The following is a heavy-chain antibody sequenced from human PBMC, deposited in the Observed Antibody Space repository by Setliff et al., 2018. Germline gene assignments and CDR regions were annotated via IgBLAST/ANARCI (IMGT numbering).Heavy chain of an antibody. J-gene: IGHJ4*02. CDR3: ARGMRDGYRSFHY. CDR1: GGSISSGGYY. V-gene: IGHV4-39*07. CDR2: IYHSGST. D-gene: IGHD5-12*01. Sequence: SETLSLTCTVSGGSISSGGYYWAWIRQLPGKGLEWIGTIYHSGSTYFNPSLEGRVTLSVDTSKNQFSLKLTSVIAADTAVYYCARGMRDGYRSFHYWGQGTLVTVSS.